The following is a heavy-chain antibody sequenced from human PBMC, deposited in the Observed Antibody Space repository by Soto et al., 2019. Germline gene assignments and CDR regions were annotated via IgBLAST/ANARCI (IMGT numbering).Heavy chain of an antibody. D-gene: IGHD3-22*01. J-gene: IGHJ5*02. V-gene: IGHV3-21*01. CDR2: ISDSGHYI. CDR3: ARSGLALPYSASHWFDP. Sequence: GESLKISCAASGFTFSTYGMNWVRQAPGKGLEWLSSISDSGHYIYYADSVKGRFTISRDNAKNSLFLQMNSLGGEDTAVYYCARSGLALPYSASHWFDPWGHGTLVTVSS. CDR1: GFTFSTYG.